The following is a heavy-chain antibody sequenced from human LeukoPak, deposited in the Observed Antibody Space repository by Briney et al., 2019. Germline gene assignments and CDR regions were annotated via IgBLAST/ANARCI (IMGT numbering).Heavy chain of an antibody. J-gene: IGHJ4*02. CDR3: ARGERWLQLGGYYFDY. CDR2: IYYSGST. CDR1: GGSFSGYY. D-gene: IGHD5-24*01. Sequence: PSETLSLTCAVCGGSFSGYYWSWIRQPPGKGLEWIGYIYYSGSTNYNPSLKSRVTISVDTSKNQFSLKLSSVTAADTAVYYCARGERWLQLGGYYFDYWGQGTLVTVSS. V-gene: IGHV4-59*01.